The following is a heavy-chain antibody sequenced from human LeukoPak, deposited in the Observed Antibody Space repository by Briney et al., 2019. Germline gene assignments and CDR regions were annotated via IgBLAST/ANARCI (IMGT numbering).Heavy chain of an antibody. CDR2: IYYSGST. J-gene: IGHJ4*02. CDR1: GGSISTSH. D-gene: IGHD3-22*01. V-gene: IGHV4-59*12. Sequence: SEALSLTCTVSGGSISTSHWSWTRQPPGKGLEWIGYIYYSGSTNYNPSLKSRVTISVDTSKNHFSLRLSSVTAADTAVYYCARASADYYDSSGYFDYWGQGTLVTVSS. CDR3: ARASADYYDSSGYFDY.